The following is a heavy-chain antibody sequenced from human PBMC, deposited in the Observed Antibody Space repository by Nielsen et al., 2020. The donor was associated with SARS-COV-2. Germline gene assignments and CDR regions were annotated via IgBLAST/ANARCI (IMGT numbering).Heavy chain of an antibody. V-gene: IGHV4-34*01. D-gene: IGHD3-3*01. CDR3: ARGQGYDFWSGYYRHWFDP. CDR1: GGSFSGYY. Sequence: SETLSLTCAVYGGSFSGYYWSWIRQPPGKGLEWIGEINHSGSTNYNPSLKSRVTISVDTSKNQFSLKLSSVTAADTAVYYCARGQGYDFWSGYYRHWFDPWSQGTLVTVSS. CDR2: INHSGST. J-gene: IGHJ5*02.